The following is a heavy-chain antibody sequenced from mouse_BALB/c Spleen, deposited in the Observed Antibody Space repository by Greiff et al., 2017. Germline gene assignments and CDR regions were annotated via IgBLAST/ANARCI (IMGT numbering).Heavy chain of an antibody. CDR1: GFTFSSFG. V-gene: IGHV5-17*02. CDR2: ISSGSSTI. CDR3: ARSGDGYFHYWYFDV. D-gene: IGHD2-3*01. J-gene: IGHJ1*01. Sequence: EVQRVESGGGLVQPGGSRKLSCAASGFTFSSFGMHWVRQAPEKGLEWVAYISSGSSTIYYADTVKGRFTISRDNPKNTLFLQMTSLRSEDTAMYYCARSGDGYFHYWYFDVWGAGTTVTVSS.